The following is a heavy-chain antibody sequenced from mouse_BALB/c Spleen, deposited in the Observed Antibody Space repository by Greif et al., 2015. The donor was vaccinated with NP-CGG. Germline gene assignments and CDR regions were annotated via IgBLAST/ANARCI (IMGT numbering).Heavy chain of an antibody. V-gene: IGHV14-3*02. D-gene: IGHD2-2*01. CDR2: IDPATGHT. CDR1: GFNIKDTY. Sequence: EVKLMESGAEVVRPGASVKLSCTPSGFNIKDTYMHWVKQRPEQGLDWIGRIDPATGHTRYVPKFQGKATITADTSSNTAYLQLSSLTSEDTAVYYCVSYVYVDYFDYWGHGTTLTVSS. CDR3: VSYVYVDYFDY. J-gene: IGHJ2*01.